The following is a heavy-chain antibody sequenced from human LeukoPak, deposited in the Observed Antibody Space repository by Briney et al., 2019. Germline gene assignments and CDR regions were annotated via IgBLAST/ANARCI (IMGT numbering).Heavy chain of an antibody. CDR1: GFTLSSYE. Sequence: GGSLRLSCAASGFTLSSYEMNWVRQAPGKGLEWVAVIWYDGSNKYYADSVKGRFTISRDNSKNTLYLQMNSLRAEDTAVYYCARDVPLDYWGQGTLVTVSS. CDR3: ARDVPLDY. J-gene: IGHJ4*02. CDR2: IWYDGSNK. V-gene: IGHV3-33*08.